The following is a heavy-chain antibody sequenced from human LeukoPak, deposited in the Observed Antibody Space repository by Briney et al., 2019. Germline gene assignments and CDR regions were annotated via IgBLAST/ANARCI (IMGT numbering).Heavy chain of an antibody. J-gene: IGHJ6*02. CDR3: AMDPTTRYYGMDV. D-gene: IGHD1-7*01. CDR1: GYTFTGYY. CDR2: INPNSGGT. Sequence: ASVKVSCKASGYTFTGYYMHWVRQAPGQGLEWMGWINPNSGGTNYAQKFQGGVTMTRDTSISTAYMELSRLRSDDTAVYYCAMDPTTRYYGMDVWGQGTTVTVSS. V-gene: IGHV1-2*02.